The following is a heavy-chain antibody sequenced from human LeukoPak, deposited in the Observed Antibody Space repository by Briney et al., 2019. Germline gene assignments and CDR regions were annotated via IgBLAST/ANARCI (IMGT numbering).Heavy chain of an antibody. V-gene: IGHV4-31*03. D-gene: IGHD5-24*01. Sequence: SETLSLTCTVSGGSISSGGYYWSWIRQHPGKGLEWIGYIYYSGSTYYNPSHKSRVTISVDTSKNQFSLKLSSVTAADTAVYYCARVPDEGAFDIWGQGTMVTVSS. J-gene: IGHJ3*02. CDR2: IYYSGST. CDR3: ARVPDEGAFDI. CDR1: GGSISSGGYY.